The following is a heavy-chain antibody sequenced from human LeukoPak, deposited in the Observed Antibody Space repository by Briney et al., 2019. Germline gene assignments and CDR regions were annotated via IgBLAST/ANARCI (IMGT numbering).Heavy chain of an antibody. CDR1: GGSISSYY. V-gene: IGHV4-4*07. CDR3: ASLFWSGSMDV. D-gene: IGHD3-3*01. Sequence: PSXXLSLTCTVSGGSISSYYWSWIRQPAGKGLEWIGRIYTSGSTNYNPSLKSGGTISVEKSKNKFTQKRSSVTAADTAVYYCASLFWSGSMDVWGKGTTVTVSS. CDR2: IYTSGST. J-gene: IGHJ6*03.